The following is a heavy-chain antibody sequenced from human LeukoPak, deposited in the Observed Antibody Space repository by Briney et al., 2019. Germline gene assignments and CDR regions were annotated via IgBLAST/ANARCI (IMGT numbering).Heavy chain of an antibody. D-gene: IGHD5-12*01. Sequence: SETLSLTCAVSGGSFSSYYWSWIRQPPGKGLDWIGYIYYGGSTNNNPSLKSRVTISVDTSQNQCFLKLSSVTAADTAVYYCARSCNRDSGLDNWGQGTLVTVSS. V-gene: IGHV4-59*08. CDR3: ARSCNRDSGLDN. CDR2: IYYGGST. CDR1: GGSFSSYY. J-gene: IGHJ4*02.